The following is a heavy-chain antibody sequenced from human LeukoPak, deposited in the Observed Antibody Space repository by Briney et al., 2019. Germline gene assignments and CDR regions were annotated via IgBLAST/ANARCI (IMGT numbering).Heavy chain of an antibody. V-gene: IGHV3-21*01. CDR1: GFTFSSYS. CDR2: ISSSSSYI. CDR3: AVGKDSLGYCSSTSCSQAY. Sequence: GGPLRLSCAVSGFTFSSYSMNWVRQAPGKGLEWVSSISSSSSYIYYADSVKGRFTISRDNAKNSLYLQMNSLRAEDTALYYCAVGKDSLGYCSSTSCSQAYWGQGTLVTVSS. D-gene: IGHD2-2*01. J-gene: IGHJ4*02.